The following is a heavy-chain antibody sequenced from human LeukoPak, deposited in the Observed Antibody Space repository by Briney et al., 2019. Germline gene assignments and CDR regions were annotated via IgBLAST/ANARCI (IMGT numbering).Heavy chain of an antibody. D-gene: IGHD3-9*01. CDR3: AKTDVDYDILTVSYFDY. J-gene: IGHJ4*02. Sequence: GGSLRLSCAASGFTFSSYAMSWVRQAPGKGLEWVSAISSSGGSTYYADSVKGRFTISRDNSKNTLYLQMNSLRAEDTAVYYCAKTDVDYDILTVSYFDYWGQGTLVTVSP. CDR1: GFTFSSYA. CDR2: ISSSGGST. V-gene: IGHV3-23*01.